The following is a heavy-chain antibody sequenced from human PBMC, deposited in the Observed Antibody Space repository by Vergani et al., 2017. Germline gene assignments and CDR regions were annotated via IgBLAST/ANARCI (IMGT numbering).Heavy chain of an antibody. Sequence: VQLVESGGGVVQPGGSLRLSCAASGFTFSDYGMHWVRQAPGKGLEWVGRIKSKTDGGTTDYAAPVKGRFTISRDDSKNTLYLQMNSLKTEDTAVYYCTTEGVYYGDYVGGKYYYYYGMDVWGQGTTVTVSS. J-gene: IGHJ6*02. CDR1: GFTFSDYG. D-gene: IGHD4-17*01. CDR2: IKSKTDGGTT. V-gene: IGHV3-15*01. CDR3: TTEGVYYGDYVGGKYYYYYGMDV.